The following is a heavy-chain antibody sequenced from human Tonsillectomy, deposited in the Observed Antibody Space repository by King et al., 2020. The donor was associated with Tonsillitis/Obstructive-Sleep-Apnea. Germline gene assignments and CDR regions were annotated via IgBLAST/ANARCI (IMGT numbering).Heavy chain of an antibody. CDR1: GGSISSYY. CDR2: IYYSGST. J-gene: IGHJ4*02. Sequence: VQLQESGPGLVKPSETLSLTCTVSGGSISSYYWSWIRQPPGKGLEWIGYIYYSGSTNYNPSLKSRVTISVDQSKNQFSLKLSSVTAADTAVYYCARQKYNWDPFDYWGQGTLVTVSS. D-gene: IGHD1-20*01. CDR3: ARQKYNWDPFDY. V-gene: IGHV4-59*08.